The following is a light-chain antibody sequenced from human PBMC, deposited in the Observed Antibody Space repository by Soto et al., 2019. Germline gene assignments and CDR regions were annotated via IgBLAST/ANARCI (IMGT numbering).Light chain of an antibody. CDR3: ESYDSSLSAPYV. CDR2: DNS. V-gene: IGLV1-40*01. CDR1: SSNIGAGYD. Sequence: QSVLTQPPSVSGAPGQRVTISCTGSSSNIGAGYDVHWYQHLPGTAPKLLIYDNSNRPSGVPDRFSGSKSGTSASLAITGLQAEDEVYYYCESYDSSLSAPYVFGTGPNVPV. J-gene: IGLJ1*01.